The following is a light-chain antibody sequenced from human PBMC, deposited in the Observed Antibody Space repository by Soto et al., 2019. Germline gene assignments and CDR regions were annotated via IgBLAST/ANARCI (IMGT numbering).Light chain of an antibody. CDR1: QSVSSN. CDR3: QQHNNWPLT. CDR2: VAS. V-gene: IGKV3-15*01. Sequence: EIVMTQSPATLSVSPGERATLSCRASQSVSSNLAWYQQKPGQTPRLLIYVASTRATGVPARFTGSGSGTEFTLTITSLQPEDFAIYYCQQHNNWPLTFGGGTKVDIK. J-gene: IGKJ4*01.